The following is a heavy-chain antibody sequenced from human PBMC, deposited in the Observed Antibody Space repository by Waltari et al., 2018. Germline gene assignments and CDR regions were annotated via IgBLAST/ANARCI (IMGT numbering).Heavy chain of an antibody. CDR1: GGSFSGYY. J-gene: IGHJ5*02. CDR3: ARVARITMVRGVIKGGWFDP. D-gene: IGHD3-10*01. V-gene: IGHV4-34*01. Sequence: QVQLQQWGAGLLKPSETLSLTCAVYGGSFSGYYWSWIRQPPGKGLEWIGESNHSGRTNYNPAIKSGVTIAVDTSKNQFSLKLSSVTAADTAVYYCARVARITMVRGVIKGGWFDPWGQGTLVTVSS. CDR2: SNHSGRT.